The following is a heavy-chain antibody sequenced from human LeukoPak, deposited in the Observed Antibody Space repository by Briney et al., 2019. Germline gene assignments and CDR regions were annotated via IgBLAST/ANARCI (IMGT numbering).Heavy chain of an antibody. CDR1: GGSISSYY. D-gene: IGHD2-2*02. J-gene: IGHJ5*02. CDR3: ARDLSYNNWFDP. V-gene: IGHV4-59*01. CDR2: IYYSGST. Sequence: SETLSLTCTVSGGSISSYYWSWIRQPSGKGLEWIGYIYYSGSTNYNPSLKSRVTISVDTSKNQFSLKLSSVTAADTAVYYCARDLSYNNWFDPWGQGTLVTVSS.